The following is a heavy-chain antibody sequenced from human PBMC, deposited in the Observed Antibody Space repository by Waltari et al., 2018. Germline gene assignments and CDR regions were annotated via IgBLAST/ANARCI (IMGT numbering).Heavy chain of an antibody. D-gene: IGHD2-15*01. Sequence: QAQLVESGGGVVQPGRSLRLSCTTSGFAFNIYTLHWVRQAPGKGLEWVALISHDGSNRYYADSVKGRFTISRDDSQSTLYLQMDSLNSDDTGVYYCARDSRRGVVVRVFWGQGTLVTVSS. V-gene: IGHV3-30-3*01. CDR3: ARDSRRGVVVRVF. CDR1: GFAFNIYT. J-gene: IGHJ4*02. CDR2: ISHDGSNR.